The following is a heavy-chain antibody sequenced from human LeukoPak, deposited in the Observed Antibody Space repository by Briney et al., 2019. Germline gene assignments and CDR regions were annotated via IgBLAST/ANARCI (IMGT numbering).Heavy chain of an antibody. J-gene: IGHJ4*02. Sequence: SETLSLTCAVSGYSISSGYYWGWIRQPPGKGLEWIGSIYHSGSTYYNPSLKSRVTISVDTSKNQFSLKLSSVTAADTAVYYCAVTIVVVPAASTYYFGYWGQGTLVTVSS. V-gene: IGHV4-38-2*01. CDR2: IYHSGST. D-gene: IGHD2-2*01. CDR3: AVTIVVVPAASTYYFGY. CDR1: GYSISSGYY.